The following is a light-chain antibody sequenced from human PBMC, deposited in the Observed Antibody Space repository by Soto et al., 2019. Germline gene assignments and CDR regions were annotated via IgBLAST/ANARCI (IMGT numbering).Light chain of an antibody. Sequence: QAVLTQSPSASASLGASVKLTCTLSSGHRSYAIAWHQQQPEKGPRYLMKVNSDGSHSKGDGIPDRFSGSSSGAARSLTVSNLQSEDEANYYCQTWGTGIGVFGGGTKLTVL. CDR3: QTWGTGIGV. V-gene: IGLV4-69*01. CDR1: SGHRSYA. CDR2: VNSDGSH. J-gene: IGLJ3*02.